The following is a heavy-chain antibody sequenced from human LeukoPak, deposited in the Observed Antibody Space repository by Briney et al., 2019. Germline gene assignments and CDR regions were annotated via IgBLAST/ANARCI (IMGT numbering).Heavy chain of an antibody. V-gene: IGHV3-48*02. CDR2: ISSTSGTI. CDR3: ARGIAVAADN. D-gene: IGHD6-19*01. J-gene: IGHJ4*02. CDR1: GFTFSSYG. Sequence: GGSLRLSCAASGFTFSSYGMNWVRQAPGQGLEWVSYISSTSGTIYYADSVKGRFTIPRDNAKTSLYLQMDSLRDEDTAVYCCARGIAVAADNWGQGTLVTVSS.